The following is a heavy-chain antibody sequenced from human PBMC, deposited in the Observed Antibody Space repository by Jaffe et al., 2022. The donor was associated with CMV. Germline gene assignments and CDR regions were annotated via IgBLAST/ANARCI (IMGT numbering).Heavy chain of an antibody. CDR1: GGSISSSSYY. V-gene: IGHV4-39*01. CDR2: IYYSGST. J-gene: IGHJ4*02. CDR3: ARNRIAAAGPSDY. Sequence: QLQLQESGPGLVKPSETLSLTCTVSGGSISSSSYYWGWIRQPPGKGLEWIGSIYYSGSTYYNPSLKSRVTISVDTSKNQFSLKLSSVTAADTAVYYCARNRIAAAGPSDYWGQGTLVTVSS. D-gene: IGHD6-13*01.